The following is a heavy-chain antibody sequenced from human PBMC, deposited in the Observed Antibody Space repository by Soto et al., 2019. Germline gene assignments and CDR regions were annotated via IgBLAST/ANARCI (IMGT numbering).Heavy chain of an antibody. Sequence: ASVKVSCKASGYTFTYRYLHLVRQAPGQALEWMGWITPFNGNTNYAQKFQDRVTITRDRSMSTAYMELSSLRSEDTAMYYCAIVAAADSGDDYWGQGTLVTVSS. D-gene: IGHD6-13*01. CDR2: ITPFNGNT. CDR1: GYTFTYRY. J-gene: IGHJ4*02. CDR3: AIVAAADSGDDY. V-gene: IGHV1-45*02.